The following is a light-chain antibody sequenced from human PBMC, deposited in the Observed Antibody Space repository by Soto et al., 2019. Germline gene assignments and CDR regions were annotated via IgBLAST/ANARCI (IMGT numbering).Light chain of an antibody. J-gene: IGKJ4*01. CDR3: MQRIEFPLT. V-gene: IGKV2-40*01. Sequence: DIVMTQTPLSLPVTPGEPASIAFGCSHSRFDSDDGNTYLDWYLQKPGQSPQLLIYTVSYRASGVPDRFSGTGSGTDFTLKISRVEAEDVGVYYCMQRIEFPLTFGGGTKVDIK. CDR1: HSRFDSDDGNTY. CDR2: TVS.